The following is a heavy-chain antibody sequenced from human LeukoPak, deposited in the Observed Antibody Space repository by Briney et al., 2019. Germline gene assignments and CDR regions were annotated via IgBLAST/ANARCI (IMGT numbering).Heavy chain of an antibody. D-gene: IGHD5-12*01. CDR2: ISWNSGSI. V-gene: IGHV3-9*01. J-gene: IGHJ4*02. CDR1: GFTLDEYA. CDR3: AKDLGLRSDY. Sequence: PGGSVRLSWAAAGFTLDEYAMHSGRQAPGKCLEWVSGISWNSGSIGYADSVKGRLTISRNNAKTSLYLQMNSLRAEDTALYCCAKDLGLRSDYWGQGTLVTVSS.